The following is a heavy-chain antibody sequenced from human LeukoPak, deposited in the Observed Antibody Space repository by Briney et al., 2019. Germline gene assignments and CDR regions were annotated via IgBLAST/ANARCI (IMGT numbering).Heavy chain of an antibody. Sequence: GGSLRLSCAASGFTFSSYGMHWVRQAPGKGLEWVAVISYDGSNKYYADSVKGRFTISRDNSKNTLYLQMSSLRAEDTAVYYCAKDRIAVAGTWGSFDYWGQGTLVTVSS. J-gene: IGHJ4*02. CDR1: GFTFSSYG. CDR3: AKDRIAVAGTWGSFDY. V-gene: IGHV3-30*18. CDR2: ISYDGSNK. D-gene: IGHD6-19*01.